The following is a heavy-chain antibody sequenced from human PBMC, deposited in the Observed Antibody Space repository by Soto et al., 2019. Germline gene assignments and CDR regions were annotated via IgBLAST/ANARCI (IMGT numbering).Heavy chain of an antibody. CDR1: GGSISSGDYY. J-gene: IGHJ6*02. CDR2: IYYSGST. Sequence: PSETLSLTCTVSGGSISSGDYYWSWIRQPPGKGLEWIGYIYYSGSTYYNPSLKSRVTISVDTSENQFSLKLSSVTAADTAVYYCARDGFNYDFWSGYLPSFYGMDVWGQGTTVTVSS. V-gene: IGHV4-30-4*01. CDR3: ARDGFNYDFWSGYLPSFYGMDV. D-gene: IGHD3-3*01.